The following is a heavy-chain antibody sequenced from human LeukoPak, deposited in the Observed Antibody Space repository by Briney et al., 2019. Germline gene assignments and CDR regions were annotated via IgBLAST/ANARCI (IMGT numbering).Heavy chain of an antibody. Sequence: LRLSCAASGCTFSSYSMNWVRQAPGKELEWVSSITSSSSYIYYADSVKGRFTISRDNAKNSLYLQMNSLRAEDTAVYYCARAGIAAAGYYYGMDVWGQGTTVTVSS. CDR1: GCTFSSYS. CDR2: ITSSSSYI. V-gene: IGHV3-21*01. CDR3: ARAGIAAAGYYYGMDV. J-gene: IGHJ6*02. D-gene: IGHD6-13*01.